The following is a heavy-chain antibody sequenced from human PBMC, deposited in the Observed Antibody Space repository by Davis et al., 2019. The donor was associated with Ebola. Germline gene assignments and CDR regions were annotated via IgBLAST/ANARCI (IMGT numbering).Heavy chain of an antibody. V-gene: IGHV3-21*01. CDR2: ISSSSSYI. CDR3: ARAGDFWSGYYSVGNYYYYMDV. CDR1: GFTFSSYS. Sequence: GESLKISCAASGFTFSSYSMNWVRQAPGKGLEWVSSISSSSSYIYYADSVKGRFTISRDNAKNSLYLQMNSLRAEDTAVYYCARAGDFWSGYYSVGNYYYYMDVWGKGTTVTVSS. J-gene: IGHJ6*03. D-gene: IGHD3-3*01.